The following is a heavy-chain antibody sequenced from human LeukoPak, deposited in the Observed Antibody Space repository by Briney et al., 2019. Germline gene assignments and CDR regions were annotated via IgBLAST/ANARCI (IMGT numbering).Heavy chain of an antibody. Sequence: AGGSLRLSCAASGFTFSSYWMSWVRQAPGKGLEWVANIKQDGSEKYYVDSVKGRFTISRDNAKNSLYLQMSSLRAEDTAVYYCARVTGELNFDYWGQGTLVTVSS. CDR3: ARVTGELNFDY. D-gene: IGHD1-26*01. V-gene: IGHV3-7*01. CDR1: GFTFSSYW. J-gene: IGHJ4*02. CDR2: IKQDGSEK.